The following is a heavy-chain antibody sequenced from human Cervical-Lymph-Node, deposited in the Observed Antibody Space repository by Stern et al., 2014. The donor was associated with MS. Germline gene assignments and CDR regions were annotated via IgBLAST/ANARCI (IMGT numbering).Heavy chain of an antibody. CDR3: ARLVAPGGDAFDI. CDR2: IYPGDSDA. CDR1: GYRFTNYW. V-gene: IGHV5-51*01. J-gene: IGHJ3*02. D-gene: IGHD3-16*02. Sequence: EVQLVQSGGEMKKPGESLLISCQGSGYRFTNYWIGWVRQMPGKGLEWMGIIYPGDSDARDSPSFRGQGTISADKSISPAYLQWTSLRASDTAIYYCARLVAPGGDAFDIWGQGTLVIVSS.